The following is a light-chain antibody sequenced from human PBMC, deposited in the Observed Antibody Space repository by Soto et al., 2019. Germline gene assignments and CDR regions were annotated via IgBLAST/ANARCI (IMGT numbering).Light chain of an antibody. CDR3: QQYSSFPRA. Sequence: DIKMTQSPSTLSASVGDSVTITCRASESISSWLAWYQQKPGKAPNLLIYKASSLESGVPSRFSGSGSGTEFTLTISSLQPDDFATYYCQQYSSFPRAFGQGTKVEIK. CDR1: ESISSW. V-gene: IGKV1-5*03. J-gene: IGKJ1*01. CDR2: KAS.